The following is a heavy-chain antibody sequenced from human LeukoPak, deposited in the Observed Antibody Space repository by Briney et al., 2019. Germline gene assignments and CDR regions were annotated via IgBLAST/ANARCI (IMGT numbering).Heavy chain of an antibody. Sequence: PSETLSLTCTVSGGSISSSSYYWGWIRQPPGKGLEWIGSIYYSGSTYYNPSLKSRVTISVDTSKNQFSLKLSSVTAADTAVYYCATDVRITIFGVAPRPAYSIRFDPWGQGTLVTVSS. CDR2: IYYSGST. D-gene: IGHD3-3*01. V-gene: IGHV4-39*02. J-gene: IGHJ5*02. CDR3: ATDVRITIFGVAPRPAYSIRFDP. CDR1: GGSISSSSYY.